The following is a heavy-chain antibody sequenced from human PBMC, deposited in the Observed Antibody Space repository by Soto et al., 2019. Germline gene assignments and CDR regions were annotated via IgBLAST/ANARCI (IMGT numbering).Heavy chain of an antibody. CDR2: IYWDDDK. CDR3: AHRPYDFWSGYYSPAYNWFDP. V-gene: IGHV2-5*02. Sequence: QITLKESGPTLVKPTQTLTLTCTFSGFSLSTSGVGVGWIRQPPGKALEWLALIYWDDDKRYSPSLKSRLTITKDTTKNQVVITMTNMEPVDTATYYCAHRPYDFWSGYYSPAYNWFDPWGQGTLVTVSS. J-gene: IGHJ5*02. D-gene: IGHD3-3*01. CDR1: GFSLSTSGVG.